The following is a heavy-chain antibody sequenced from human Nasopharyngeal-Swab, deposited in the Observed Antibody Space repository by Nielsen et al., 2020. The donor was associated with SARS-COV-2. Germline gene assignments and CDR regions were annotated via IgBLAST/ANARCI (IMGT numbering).Heavy chain of an antibody. Sequence: SETLSLTCTVSGGSISSYYWSWIRQPPGKGLEWIGYIYYSGSTNYNPSLKSRVTISVDTSKNQFSLKLNSVTAADTAVYYCARARDWGSYFYYYYMDVWGNGTTVTVSS. D-gene: IGHD7-27*01. J-gene: IGHJ6*03. CDR3: ARARDWGSYFYYYYMDV. CDR2: IYYSGST. V-gene: IGHV4-59*01. CDR1: GGSISSYY.